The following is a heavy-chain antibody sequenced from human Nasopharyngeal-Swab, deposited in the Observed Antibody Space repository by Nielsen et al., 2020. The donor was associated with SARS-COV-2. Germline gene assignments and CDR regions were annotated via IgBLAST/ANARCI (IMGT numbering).Heavy chain of an antibody. CDR3: ARGGADDILTGPYYYYYYMDV. Sequence: WVRQAPGQGLEWMGGIIPILGIANYAQKLQGRVTITADKSTSTAYMELSSLRSEDTAVYYCARGGADDILTGPYYYYYYMDVWGKGTTVTVSS. J-gene: IGHJ6*03. CDR2: IIPILGIA. V-gene: IGHV1-69*10. D-gene: IGHD3-9*01.